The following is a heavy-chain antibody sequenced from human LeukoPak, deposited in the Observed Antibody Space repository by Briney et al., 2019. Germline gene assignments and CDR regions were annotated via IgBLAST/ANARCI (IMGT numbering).Heavy chain of an antibody. D-gene: IGHD2-2*01. V-gene: IGHV3-23*01. CDR1: GLTFSTYA. Sequence: GGSLRLSCAASGLTFSTYAMRWIRQAPGKGLEWVSSIGGGGTTSYADSVKGRFTISRDLSKITVYLQMNSLRAEDTAVYYCAQDRGARYPFGMDVWGQGTTVTVSS. CDR3: AQDRGARYPFGMDV. CDR2: IGGGGTT. J-gene: IGHJ6*02.